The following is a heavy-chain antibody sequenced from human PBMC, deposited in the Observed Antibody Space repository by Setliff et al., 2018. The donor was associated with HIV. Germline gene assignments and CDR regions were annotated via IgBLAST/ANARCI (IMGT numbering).Heavy chain of an antibody. CDR1: GYSISSGYY. CDR3: ARDGPLEGSYRYYYYYMDV. V-gene: IGHV4-38-2*02. J-gene: IGHJ6*03. D-gene: IGHD3-10*01. Sequence: SETLSLTCPVSGYSISSGYYWGWIRQPPGRGLEWIGAIHHSGNTYYNPSLKSRVTISVDTSKNQFSLKLSSVTAADTAVYYCARDGPLEGSYRYYYYYMDVWGKGTTVTVSS. CDR2: IHHSGNT.